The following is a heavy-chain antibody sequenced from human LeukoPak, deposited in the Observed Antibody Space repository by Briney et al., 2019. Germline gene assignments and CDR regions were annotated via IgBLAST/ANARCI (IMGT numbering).Heavy chain of an antibody. CDR3: ARSFGVVITNYYYYYGMDV. CDR1: GGSFSGYY. V-gene: IGHV4-34*01. CDR2: INHSGST. J-gene: IGHJ6*02. D-gene: IGHD3-3*01. Sequence: PSETLSLTCAVYGGSFSGYYWSWIRQPPGKGLEWIGEINHSGSTNYNPSLKSRVTISVDTSKNQFSLKLSSVTAADTAVYYCARSFGVVITNYYYYYGMDVWGQGTTVTVSS.